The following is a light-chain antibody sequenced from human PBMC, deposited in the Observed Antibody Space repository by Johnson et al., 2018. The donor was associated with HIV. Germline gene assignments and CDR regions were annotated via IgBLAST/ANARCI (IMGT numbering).Light chain of an antibody. CDR3: GTWDSSLSAYV. J-gene: IGLJ1*01. V-gene: IGLV1-51*02. Sequence: QSVLTQPPSVSAAPGQKVTISCSGSNSNIGNNYVSWYQQVPGTAPKLLIYENNKRPSGIPDRFSGSKSGTSATLGITGLQTGDEAEYYCGTWDSSLSAYVFGTGTKVTVL. CDR2: ENN. CDR1: NSNIGNNY.